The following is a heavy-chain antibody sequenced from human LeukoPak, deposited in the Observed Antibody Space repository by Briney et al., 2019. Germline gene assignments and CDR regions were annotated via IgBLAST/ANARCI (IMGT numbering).Heavy chain of an antibody. CDR3: ARGAAGTGAADY. Sequence: SETLSLTCTVSGGSISSYYWSWIRQPPGKGLEWIGYTHYSGSTKYNPSLKSRLTMSLDTSKNQFALRLSSVTAADTAVYFCARGAAGTGAADYWGQGTLVTVSS. V-gene: IGHV4-59*01. J-gene: IGHJ4*02. CDR2: THYSGST. CDR1: GGSISSYY. D-gene: IGHD6-13*01.